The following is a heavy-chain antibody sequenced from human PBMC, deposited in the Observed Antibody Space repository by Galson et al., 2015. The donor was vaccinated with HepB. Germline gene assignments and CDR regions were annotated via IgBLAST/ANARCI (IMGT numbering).Heavy chain of an antibody. CDR2: ISVYNGNT. CDR1: GYTFTSYG. V-gene: IGHV1-18*04. J-gene: IGHJ4*02. CDR3: ARDPPSVSSPNNFDY. Sequence: QSGAEVKKPGASVKVSCKASGYTFTSYGISWVRQAPGQGLEWMGWISVYNGNTNYAQKFQGRVIMTTDTSANTAYLELRSLRSDDTAVYYCARDPPSVSSPNNFDYWGQGTLVTVSS. D-gene: IGHD5/OR15-5a*01.